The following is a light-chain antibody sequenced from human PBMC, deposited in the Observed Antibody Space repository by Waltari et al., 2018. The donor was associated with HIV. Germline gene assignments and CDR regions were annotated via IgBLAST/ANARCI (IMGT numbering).Light chain of an antibody. CDR3: GTWDSSLSAGV. CDR1: SPTIGDTY. J-gene: IGLJ3*02. V-gene: IGLV1-51*02. CDR2: ENN. Sequence: QSVLTQPPSVSAAPGQKVTISCSGSSPTIGDTYVSWYQQLPGTAPKLLIFENNKRPSGILDRFSGSKSGTSATLGITGLQTGDEADYYCGTWDSSLSAGVFGGGTKLTVL.